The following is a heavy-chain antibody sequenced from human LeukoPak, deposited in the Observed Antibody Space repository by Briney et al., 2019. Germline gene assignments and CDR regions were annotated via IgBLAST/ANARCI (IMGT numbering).Heavy chain of an antibody. D-gene: IGHD5-18*01. CDR3: AVSTRGYSSSEYFEY. J-gene: IGHJ1*01. V-gene: IGHV3-66*01. CDR2: IYSGGST. Sequence: GGSLRLSCAASGFTVNSDYMSGGRPAPGKGLGWVSVIYSGGSTYYADSAKGRFTISRDNSKNTLFLQMMSMRGEEAAVYYCAVSTRGYSSSEYFEYWGQGTLVTVSS. CDR1: GFTVNSDY.